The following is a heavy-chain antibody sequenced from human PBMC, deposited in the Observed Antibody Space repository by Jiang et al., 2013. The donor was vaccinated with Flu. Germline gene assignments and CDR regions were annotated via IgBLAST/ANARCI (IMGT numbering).Heavy chain of an antibody. V-gene: IGHV4-4*02. CDR1: GASISSSHW. Sequence: QLVESGPGLVKASGTLSLTCGVSGASISSSHWWSWVRQPPGKGLEWIGEIYHTGSTNYNPSLESRVTISMDKSKNQFSLKLTSVTAADTAVYSCARGPYSDYWGQGTLVTVSS. J-gene: IGHJ4*02. CDR3: ARGPYSDY. CDR2: IYHTGST.